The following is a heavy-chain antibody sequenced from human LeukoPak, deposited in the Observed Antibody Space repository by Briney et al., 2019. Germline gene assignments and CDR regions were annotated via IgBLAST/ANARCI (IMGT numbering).Heavy chain of an antibody. Sequence: ASVKVSCKASRYTFTSYDINWVRQATGQGLEWMGWMNPNSGNTGYAQKFQGRVTITRNTSISTAYMELSSLRSEDTAVYYCARGWNYAPSFDPWGQGTLVTVSS. CDR2: MNPNSGNT. CDR1: RYTFTSYD. D-gene: IGHD1-7*01. CDR3: ARGWNYAPSFDP. V-gene: IGHV1-8*03. J-gene: IGHJ5*02.